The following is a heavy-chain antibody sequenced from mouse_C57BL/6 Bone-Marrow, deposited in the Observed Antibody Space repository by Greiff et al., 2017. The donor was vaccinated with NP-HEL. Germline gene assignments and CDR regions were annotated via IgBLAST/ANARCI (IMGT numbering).Heavy chain of an antibody. D-gene: IGHD2-3*01. Sequence: EVQLQESGAELVRPGASVKLSCTASGFNIKDDYMHWVKQRPEQGLEWIGGIDPENGDTEYASKFQGKATITADTSSNTAYLQLSSLTSEDTAVYYCTVWLLRFAYWGQGTLVTVSA. CDR2: IDPENGDT. CDR3: TVWLLRFAY. V-gene: IGHV14-4*01. CDR1: GFNIKDDY. J-gene: IGHJ3*01.